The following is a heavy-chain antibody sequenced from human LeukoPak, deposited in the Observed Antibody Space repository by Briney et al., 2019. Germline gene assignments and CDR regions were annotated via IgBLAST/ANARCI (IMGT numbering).Heavy chain of an antibody. Sequence: SETLSLTCTVSGGSISSSSYYWGWIRQPPGKGLEWIGSIYYSGSTNYNPSLKSRVTISVDTSKNQFSLKLSSVTAADTAVYYCARMGCSSTSCYLPNYYGMDVWGQGTTVTVSS. V-gene: IGHV4-39*07. J-gene: IGHJ6*02. CDR3: ARMGCSSTSCYLPNYYGMDV. D-gene: IGHD2-2*01. CDR2: IYYSGST. CDR1: GGSISSSSYY.